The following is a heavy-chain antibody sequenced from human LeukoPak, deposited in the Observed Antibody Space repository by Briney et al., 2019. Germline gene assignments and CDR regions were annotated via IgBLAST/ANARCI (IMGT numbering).Heavy chain of an antibody. D-gene: IGHD3-3*01. Sequence: PSETLSLTCTVSGGSISSYYWSWLRQPPGKGLEWIGYIYYSGSTNYNPSLKSRVTISVDTSKNQFSLKLSSVTAADTAVYYCARSRGVFEWDLDYWGQGTLVTVSS. CDR1: GGSISSYY. CDR2: IYYSGST. V-gene: IGHV4-59*01. CDR3: ARSRGVFEWDLDY. J-gene: IGHJ4*02.